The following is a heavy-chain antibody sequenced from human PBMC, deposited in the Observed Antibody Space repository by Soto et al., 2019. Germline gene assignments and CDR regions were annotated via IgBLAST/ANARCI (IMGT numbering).Heavy chain of an antibody. D-gene: IGHD1-1*01. CDR3: AKDSHWNDEFEAGENFDY. V-gene: IGHV3-23*01. Sequence: EVQLLESGGGLVQPGGSLRLSCAASGFTFSSYAMSWVRQAPGKGLEWVSAISGSGGSTYYADSVKGRFTISRDNSKNTLYLQMNSLRAEDTAVYYCAKDSHWNDEFEAGENFDYWGQGTLVTVSS. J-gene: IGHJ4*02. CDR1: GFTFSSYA. CDR2: ISGSGGST.